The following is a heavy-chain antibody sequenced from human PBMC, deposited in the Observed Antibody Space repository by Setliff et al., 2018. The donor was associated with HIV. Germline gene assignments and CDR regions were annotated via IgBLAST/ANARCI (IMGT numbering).Heavy chain of an antibody. CDR1: GFTVSSNY. Sequence: SGGSLRLSCAASGFTVSSNYMNWVRQAPGKGLEWVSILYGTGGTYYADSVKGRFTISRDSSKSTLYLQMNSLRAEDTAVYYCARGGEYFDYWGQGTLVTVSS. D-gene: IGHD4-17*01. CDR3: ARGGEYFDY. CDR2: LYGTGGT. V-gene: IGHV3-53*01. J-gene: IGHJ4*02.